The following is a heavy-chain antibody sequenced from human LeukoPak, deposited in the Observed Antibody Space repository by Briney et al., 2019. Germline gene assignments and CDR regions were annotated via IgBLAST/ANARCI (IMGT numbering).Heavy chain of an antibody. V-gene: IGHV1-69*13. D-gene: IGHD2-2*02. J-gene: IGHJ6*02. CDR1: GGTFSSYA. Sequence: SVTVSCKASGGTFSSYAISWVRQAPGQGLEWMGGIIPIFGTANYAQKFQGRVTITADESTSTAYMELSSLRSEDTAVYYCARSLGRVVVPAAIRGYYYYGMDVWGQGTTVIVSS. CDR2: IIPIFGTA. CDR3: ARSLGRVVVPAAIRGYYYYGMDV.